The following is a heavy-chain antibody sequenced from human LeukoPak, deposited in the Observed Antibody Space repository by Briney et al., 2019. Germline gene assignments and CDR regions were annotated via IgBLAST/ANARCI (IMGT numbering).Heavy chain of an antibody. CDR3: ARGFTVTRSPPGY. CDR2: INHSGST. CDR1: GGSFCGYY. J-gene: IGHJ4*02. D-gene: IGHD4-11*01. Sequence: PSETLSLTCAVYGGSFCGYYWSWIRQPPGKGLEWIGEINHSGSTNYNPSLKSRVTISVDTSKNQFSLKLSSVTAADTAVYYCARGFTVTRSPPGYWGQGTLVTVSS. V-gene: IGHV4-34*01.